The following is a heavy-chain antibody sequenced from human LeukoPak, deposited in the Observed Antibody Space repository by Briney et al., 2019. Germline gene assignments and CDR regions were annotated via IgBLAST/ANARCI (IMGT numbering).Heavy chain of an antibody. CDR1: GFTFSDYY. Sequence: GGSLRLSCAASGFTFSDYYMSWIRQAPGKGLEWVSYISSSSSYTNYADSVKGRFTISRDNAKHSLYLQMTSLRAEDTAVYYCARWCFGIVVPAASFDYWGQGTLVTVSS. J-gene: IGHJ4*02. V-gene: IGHV3-11*03. CDR3: ARWCFGIVVPAASFDY. CDR2: ISSSSSYT. D-gene: IGHD2-2*01.